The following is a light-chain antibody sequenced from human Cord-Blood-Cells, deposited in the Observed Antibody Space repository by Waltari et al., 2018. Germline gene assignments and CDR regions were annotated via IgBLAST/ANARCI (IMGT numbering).Light chain of an antibody. CDR3: VLYMGSGIWV. Sequence: QPVVTQEPSFSVSPGGTVTLTCGLSSGSVSTSYYPNWYQQTPGQAPRTLIYSTNTRSSGVPDRFSGSILGNKAALTITGAQADDESDYYCVLYMGSGIWVFGGGTKLTVL. CDR1: SGSVSTSYY. J-gene: IGLJ3*02. V-gene: IGLV8-61*01. CDR2: STN.